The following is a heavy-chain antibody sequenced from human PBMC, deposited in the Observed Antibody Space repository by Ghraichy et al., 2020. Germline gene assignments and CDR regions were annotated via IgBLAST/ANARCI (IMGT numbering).Heavy chain of an antibody. D-gene: IGHD6-13*01. CDR3: AREGIAAPGA. CDR2: IYSGGST. CDR1: GFTVSSNY. V-gene: IGHV3-53*04. Sequence: GGSLRLSCAASGFTVSSNYMSWVRQAPGKGLEWVSVIYSGGSTYYADSVKGRFTISRHNSKNTLYLQMNSLRAADTAVYYCAREGIAAPGAWGQGTTVTVSS. J-gene: IGHJ6*02.